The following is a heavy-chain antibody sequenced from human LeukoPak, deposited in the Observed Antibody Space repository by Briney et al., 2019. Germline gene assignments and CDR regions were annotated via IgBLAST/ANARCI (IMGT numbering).Heavy chain of an antibody. D-gene: IGHD3-9*01. CDR3: ASVDILTGYSFDH. J-gene: IGHJ5*02. V-gene: IGHV4-59*12. CDR2: IYYSGST. CDR1: GASIRSYY. Sequence: AETLSLTCTVSGASIRSYYWSWIRQPPGKGLEWIGNIYYSGSTNYNPSLKSRATISVDPSNNQFSLNVNSVTAADTAVYYCASVDILTGYSFDHWGQGTLVTVSS.